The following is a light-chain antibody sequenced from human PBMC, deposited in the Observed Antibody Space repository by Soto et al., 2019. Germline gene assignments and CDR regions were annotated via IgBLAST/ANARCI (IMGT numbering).Light chain of an antibody. J-gene: IGKJ1*01. Sequence: EIVLTQSPGTLSLFPGERATLSCRASQSISSSYLAWYQQKPGQAPRLLIHGASNRATGIPDRFSGAGSGTDFTLTISRLEPEDFAVYYCHQYGSAPAWTFGHGTKVAIK. CDR3: HQYGSAPAWT. CDR1: QSISSSY. CDR2: GAS. V-gene: IGKV3-20*01.